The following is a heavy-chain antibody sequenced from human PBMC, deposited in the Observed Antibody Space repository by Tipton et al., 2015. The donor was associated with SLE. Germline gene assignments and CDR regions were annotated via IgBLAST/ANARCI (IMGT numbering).Heavy chain of an antibody. CDR3: VRHGAYYFDY. CDR2: INHSGGT. V-gene: IGHV4-34*01. J-gene: IGHJ4*02. Sequence: TLSLTCAVYGGSFGDDYWSWIRQPPGKGLEWIGEINHSGGTNDNPSLKSRVTISVDTSKNQFSLKVTSVTAADTAVYYCVRHGAYYFDYWGQGTLVTVSS. CDR1: GGSFGDDY. D-gene: IGHD3-16*01.